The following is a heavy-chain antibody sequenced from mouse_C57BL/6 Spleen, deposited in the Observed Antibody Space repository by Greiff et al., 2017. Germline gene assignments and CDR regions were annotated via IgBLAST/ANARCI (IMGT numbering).Heavy chain of an antibody. CDR3: ARGDYYGSSPFDY. V-gene: IGHV14-2*01. CDR1: GFTITDYY. Sequence: EVQLQQSGAELVKPGASVKLSCTASGFTITDYYMHWVKQRPEQGLEWIGRIDPEDGGTKYDPKFQGKATITADTSSNTAYLQLSSLTSEDAAVYYCARGDYYGSSPFDYWGQGTTLTVSS. CDR2: IDPEDGGT. J-gene: IGHJ2*01. D-gene: IGHD1-1*01.